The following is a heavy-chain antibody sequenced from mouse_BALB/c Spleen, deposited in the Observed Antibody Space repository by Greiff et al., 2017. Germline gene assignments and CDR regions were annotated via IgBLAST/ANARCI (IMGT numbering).Heavy chain of an antibody. CDR3: ARRGDYDAFAY. Sequence: QVQLQQSGAELARPGASVKLSCKASGYTFTSYWMQWVKQRPGQGLEWIGAIYPGDGDTRYTQKFKGKATLTADKSSSTAYMQLSSLASEDSAVYYCARRGDYDAFAYWGQGTLVTVSA. CDR2: IYPGDGDT. V-gene: IGHV1-87*01. J-gene: IGHJ3*01. D-gene: IGHD2-3*01. CDR1: GYTFTSYW.